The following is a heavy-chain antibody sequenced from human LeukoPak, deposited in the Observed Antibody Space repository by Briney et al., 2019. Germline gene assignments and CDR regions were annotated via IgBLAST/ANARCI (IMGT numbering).Heavy chain of an antibody. Sequence: GGSLRLSCAASGFTFSSYAMSWVRQAPGKGLEWVSAISGSGGSTYYADSVKGRFTISRDNAKNSLYLQMNSLRAEDTAVYYCARGGEAAADLDYWGQGTLVTVSS. J-gene: IGHJ4*02. CDR3: ARGGEAAADLDY. CDR2: ISGSGGST. V-gene: IGHV3-23*01. D-gene: IGHD6-13*01. CDR1: GFTFSSYA.